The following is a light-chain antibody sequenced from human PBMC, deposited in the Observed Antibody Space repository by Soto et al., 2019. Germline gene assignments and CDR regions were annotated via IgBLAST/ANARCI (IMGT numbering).Light chain of an antibody. Sequence: EIVLTQSPGTLSLSPGERATLSCRTSQRVSSDFLAWYQQKAGQAPRLLIYGPSNRATGVPDRFIGGGSGTDFTLTISRLEPEDGGVYCSERVGGALRPFCDGTKVEIK. CDR3: ERVGGALRP. J-gene: IGKJ4*02. V-gene: IGKV3-20*01. CDR1: QRVSSDF. CDR2: GPS.